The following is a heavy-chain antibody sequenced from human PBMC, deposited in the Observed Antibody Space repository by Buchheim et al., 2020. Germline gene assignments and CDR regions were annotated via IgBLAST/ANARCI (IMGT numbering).Heavy chain of an antibody. J-gene: IGHJ4*02. CDR1: GFTFRNFG. V-gene: IGHV3-23*01. CDR3: ARRCGEDCYSALEY. Sequence: VHLSESGGDLVSPGESLRLSCEASGFTFRNFGMTWVRQAPGKGLEWVSTIGGSGRTTSYADSVKGRFTISRDNSKNNFFLQLNSLRTEDTATYFCARRCGEDCYSALEYWGPGT. CDR2: IGGSGRTT. D-gene: IGHD2-21*02.